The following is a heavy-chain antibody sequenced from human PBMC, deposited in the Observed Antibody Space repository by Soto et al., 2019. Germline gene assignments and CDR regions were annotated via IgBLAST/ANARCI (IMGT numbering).Heavy chain of an antibody. V-gene: IGHV1-69*13. D-gene: IGHD3-3*01. Sequence: ASVKVSCKASGGTFSSYAISWVRQAPGQGLEWMGGIIPIFGTANYAQKFQGRVTITADESTSTAYMELSSLRSEDTAVYYCARGPFDSEWGPFDYWGQGTLVTVSS. CDR2: IIPIFGTA. J-gene: IGHJ4*02. CDR3: ARGPFDSEWGPFDY. CDR1: GGTFSSYA.